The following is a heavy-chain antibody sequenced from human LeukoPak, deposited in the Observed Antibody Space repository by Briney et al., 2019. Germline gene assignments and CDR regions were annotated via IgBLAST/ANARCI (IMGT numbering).Heavy chain of an antibody. CDR2: IYYSGST. CDR3: ARLGYCSSTSCYKTGAFDI. Sequence: SETLSLTCTVSGGSISSYYWSWIRQPPGKGLEWIGYIYYSGSTNYNPSLKSRVTISVDTSKNQFSLKLSSVTAADTAVYYCARLGYCSSTSCYKTGAFDIWGQGTMVTVSS. D-gene: IGHD2-2*02. J-gene: IGHJ3*02. CDR1: GGSISSYY. V-gene: IGHV4-59*08.